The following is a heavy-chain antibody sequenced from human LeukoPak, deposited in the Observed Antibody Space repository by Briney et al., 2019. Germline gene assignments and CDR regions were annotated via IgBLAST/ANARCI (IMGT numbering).Heavy chain of an antibody. J-gene: IGHJ4*02. D-gene: IGHD5-18*01. Sequence: PGGSLTLSCAASGFTFSSYRMNWVRQAPRKGLEWVSSISSSSSDIYYADSVKGRFTISRDNAKNSLYLQMNSLRAEDKAVYNRASLVQLLNYIDYWGQGTLVTVSS. CDR3: ASLVQLLNYIDY. V-gene: IGHV3-21*01. CDR2: ISSSSSDI. CDR1: GFTFSSYR.